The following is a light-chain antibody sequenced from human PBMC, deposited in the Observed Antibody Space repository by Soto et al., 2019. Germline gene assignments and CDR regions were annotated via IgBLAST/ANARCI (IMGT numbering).Light chain of an antibody. J-gene: IGLJ6*01. Sequence: QSVLTQPPSASGSPGQSVTISCTGTGNDVGGYNYVSWYQQHPDQAPKLIIYEVNKRPSGVPDRFSGSKSVNMASLTVSGLQAEDEADYYCCSYAGSKNYVFGSGTQLTVL. V-gene: IGLV2-8*01. CDR3: CSYAGSKNYV. CDR1: GNDVGGYNY. CDR2: EVN.